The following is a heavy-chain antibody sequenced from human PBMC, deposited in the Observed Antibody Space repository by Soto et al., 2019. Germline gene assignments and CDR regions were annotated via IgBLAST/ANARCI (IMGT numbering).Heavy chain of an antibody. CDR1: GGSISSGGYY. J-gene: IGHJ2*01. CDR3: ARGFGVVVVAATHWYFDL. Sequence: SETLSLTCTVSGGSISSGGYYWSWIRQHPGKGLEWIGYIYYSGSTYYNPSLKSRVTISVDTPKSQFSLKLSSVTAADTAVYYCARGFGVVVVAATHWYFDLWGRGTLVTVSS. D-gene: IGHD2-15*01. CDR2: IYYSGST. V-gene: IGHV4-31*03.